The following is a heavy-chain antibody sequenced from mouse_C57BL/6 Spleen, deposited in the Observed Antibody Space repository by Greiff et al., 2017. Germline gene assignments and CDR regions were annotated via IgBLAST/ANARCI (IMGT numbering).Heavy chain of an antibody. Sequence: VQLQQPGAELVKPGASVKLSCKASGYTFTSYWMHWVKQRPGQGLEWIGMIHPNSGSTNYNEKFKSKATLTVDKSSSTAYMQLSSLTSEDSAVYYCARPIYYDYDGEDYYAMDYWGQGTSVTVSS. CDR2: IHPNSGST. V-gene: IGHV1-64*01. CDR3: ARPIYYDYDGEDYYAMDY. J-gene: IGHJ4*01. CDR1: GYTFTSYW. D-gene: IGHD2-4*01.